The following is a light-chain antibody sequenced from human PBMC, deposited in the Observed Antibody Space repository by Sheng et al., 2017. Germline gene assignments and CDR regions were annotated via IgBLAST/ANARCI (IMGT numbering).Light chain of an antibody. J-gene: IGKJ2*01. V-gene: IGKV3D-20*02. Sequence: EIVLTQSPGTLSLSPGERATLSCRASQSFSSNYLAWYQQKPGLAPRLLIYDASNRATGIPARFSGSGSGTDFTLTISSLEPEDFAVYYCQQRSNWYTFGQGTKLEIK. CDR3: QQRSNWYT. CDR2: DAS. CDR1: QSFSSNY.